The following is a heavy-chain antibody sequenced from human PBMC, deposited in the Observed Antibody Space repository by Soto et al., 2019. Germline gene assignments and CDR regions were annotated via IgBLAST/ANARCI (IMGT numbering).Heavy chain of an antibody. CDR2: ISAYNGNT. CDR3: ARDYGFGELFDP. V-gene: IGHV1-18*01. J-gene: IGHJ5*02. Sequence: QVQLVQSGAEVKKPGASVKVSCKASGYTFTSYGISWVRQAPGQGLEWMGWISAYNGNTNYAQKLQGRVTMTTDTSTSKDYKELSSQRSDDTAVYYCARDYGFGELFDPWGQGTLVTVSS. CDR1: GYTFTSYG. D-gene: IGHD3-10*01.